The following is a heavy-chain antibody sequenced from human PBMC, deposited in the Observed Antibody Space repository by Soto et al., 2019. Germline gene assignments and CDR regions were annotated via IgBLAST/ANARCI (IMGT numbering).Heavy chain of an antibody. CDR2: IYYSGNT. D-gene: IGHD3-10*01. V-gene: IGHV4-39*01. J-gene: IGHJ5*02. Sequence: SETLSLTCTVSGGSISSRSYYWGWIRQPPGKGLEWIGSIYYSGNTYYNPSLKSRVTISVDASKNQFSLKLSSVSAADTAVYYCASVYYFGSGSHYNWFDPWGRGALVTVSS. CDR3: ASVYYFGSGSHYNWFDP. CDR1: GGSISSRSYY.